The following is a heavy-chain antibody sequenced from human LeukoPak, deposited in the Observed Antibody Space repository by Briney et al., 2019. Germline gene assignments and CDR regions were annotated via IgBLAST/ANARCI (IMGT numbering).Heavy chain of an antibody. CDR2: IRYDGSNK. CDR1: GFTFSSYG. Sequence: PGGSLRLSCAASGFTFSSYGMHWVRQAPGKGLEWVAVIRYDGSNKYYADSVKGRFTISRDNSKNTLYLKMNSLRAEDTAVYYCAKDSYSSGPIDYWGQGTLVTVSS. CDR3: AKDSYSSGPIDY. D-gene: IGHD6-19*01. J-gene: IGHJ4*02. V-gene: IGHV3-30*02.